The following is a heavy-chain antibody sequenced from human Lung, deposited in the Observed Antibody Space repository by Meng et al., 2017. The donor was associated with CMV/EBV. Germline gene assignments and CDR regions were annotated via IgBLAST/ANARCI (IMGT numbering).Heavy chain of an antibody. D-gene: IGHD3-3*01. CDR2: IWYDGTNR. J-gene: IGHJ6*04. Sequence: GGSLRLXCAASGFTFSTHGMHWVRQAPGKGLQWVAVIWYDGTNRYYADSVKGRFTISRDNSKNTLYLQMNSLRADDTAVYYCAKYYDFWSSYPDYYAREVWGKGTXVTGAS. CDR3: AKYYDFWSSYPDYYAREV. V-gene: IGHV3-33*06. CDR1: GFTFSTHG.